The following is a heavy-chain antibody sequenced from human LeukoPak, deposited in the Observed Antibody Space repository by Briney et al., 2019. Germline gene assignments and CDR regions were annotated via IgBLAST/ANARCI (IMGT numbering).Heavy chain of an antibody. CDR1: GGSVTSYSYY. D-gene: IGHD1-1*01. Sequence: SETLSLTCTVSGGSVTSYSYYWSWIRQPPGKGLEWIGYIYHIGSTNYSPSLKSRVSMSLDISKNQFSLRLSSVTAADTAVYYCAGEEWKPPYYYFGLSVWGQGTTVTVSS. J-gene: IGHJ6*02. CDR2: IYHIGST. CDR3: AGEEWKPPYYYFGLSV. V-gene: IGHV4-61*01.